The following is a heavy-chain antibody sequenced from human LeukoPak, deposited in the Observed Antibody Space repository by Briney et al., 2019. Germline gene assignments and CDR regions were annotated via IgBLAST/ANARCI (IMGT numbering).Heavy chain of an antibody. J-gene: IGHJ4*02. CDR2: IKRKGDDGTI. Sequence: GGSLRLSCAASGFSFSNAWMRWVRQAPGKGLEWVGRIKRKGDDGTIDYAARVKGRLTISRDDSRNTLNLQMNSLKSEDTAVYYCTAGSGRSDFDYWGQGTLVTVSS. CDR1: GFSFSNAW. CDR3: TAGSGRSDFDY. V-gene: IGHV3-15*01. D-gene: IGHD2-8*02.